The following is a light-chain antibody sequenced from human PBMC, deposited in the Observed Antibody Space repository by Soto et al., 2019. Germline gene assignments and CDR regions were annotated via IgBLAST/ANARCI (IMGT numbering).Light chain of an antibody. Sequence: QSVLTQPPSASGSPGQSVTISCTGTSSDIGGYNYVSWYQQHPGKAPKLMIYEVSKRPSGVPDRFSGSKSGNTASLTVSGLQAEYKNEYYCSSYAGSNIFVFGTGIKVTVL. J-gene: IGLJ1*01. V-gene: IGLV2-8*01. CDR1: SSDIGGYNY. CDR3: SSYAGSNIFV. CDR2: EVS.